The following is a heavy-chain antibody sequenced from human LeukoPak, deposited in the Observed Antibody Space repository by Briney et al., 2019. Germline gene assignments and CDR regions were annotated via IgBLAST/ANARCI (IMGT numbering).Heavy chain of an antibody. D-gene: IGHD6-25*01. J-gene: IGHJ5*02. CDR1: GFTFSSYG. V-gene: IGHV3-30*18. CDR2: ISYDGSNK. CDR3: AKGGSSVANWFDP. Sequence: QPGRSLRLSCAASGFTFSSYGMHWVRQAPGKGLEWVAVISYDGSNKYYADSVKGRFTISRDNSKNTLYLQMNSLRAEDTAVYYCAKGGSSVANWFDPWGQGTLVTVSS.